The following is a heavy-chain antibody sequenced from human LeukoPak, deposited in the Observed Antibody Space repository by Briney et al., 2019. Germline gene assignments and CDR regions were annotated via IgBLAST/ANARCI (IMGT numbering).Heavy chain of an antibody. D-gene: IGHD3-9*01. Sequence: GGSLRLSCAASGFTFSSYSMNWVRQAPGKGLEWVSSISSSSSCIYSADSVKGRFTISRDNAKYSLYLQMNSLRAENTVFYKQKTAYDILTGPFDYWGQGTLVTVSS. J-gene: IGHJ4*02. CDR3: KTAYDILTGPFDY. V-gene: IGHV3-21*01. CDR1: GFTFSSYS. CDR2: ISSSSSCI.